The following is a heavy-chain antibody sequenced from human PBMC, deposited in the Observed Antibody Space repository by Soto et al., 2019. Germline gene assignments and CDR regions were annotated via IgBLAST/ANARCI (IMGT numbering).Heavy chain of an antibody. CDR2: ISSSSSTI. CDR3: ARESRFLEWLYLNWFDP. Sequence: PGGSLRLSCAASGFTFSSYSMNWVRQAPGKGLEWVSYISSSSSTIYYADSVKGRFTISRDNAKNSLYLQMNSLRDEDTAVYYCARESRFLEWLYLNWFDPWGQGTLVTVSS. CDR1: GFTFSSYS. D-gene: IGHD3-3*01. V-gene: IGHV3-48*02. J-gene: IGHJ5*02.